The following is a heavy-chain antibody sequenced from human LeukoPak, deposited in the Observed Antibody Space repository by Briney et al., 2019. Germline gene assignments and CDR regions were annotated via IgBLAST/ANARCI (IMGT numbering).Heavy chain of an antibody. Sequence: GGSLRLSCAASGFTFSNAWMSWVRQAPGRGLEWVGRIKSKTDGGTTDYAAPVKGRFTISRDDSKNTLYLQMTSLRAEDTALYYCAKDLFSAAAMFTYPDYWGQGTLVTVSS. CDR1: GFTFSNAW. V-gene: IGHV3-15*05. CDR3: AKDLFSAAAMFTYPDY. J-gene: IGHJ4*02. D-gene: IGHD2-2*01. CDR2: IKSKTDGGTT.